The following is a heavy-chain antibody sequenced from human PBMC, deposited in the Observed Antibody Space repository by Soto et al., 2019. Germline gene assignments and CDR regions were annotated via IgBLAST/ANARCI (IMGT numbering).Heavy chain of an antibody. CDR1: GGSISSYY. V-gene: IGHV4-59*01. D-gene: IGHD3-10*01. J-gene: IGHJ6*03. CDR2: IYYSGST. Sequence: SETLSLTCTVSGGSISSYYWSWIRQPPGKGLEWIGYIYYSGSTNYNPSLKSRVTISVDTSKNQFSLKLSSVTAADTAVYYCARVGGGSGSSEYYYYYYYMDVWGKGTTVTVSS. CDR3: ARVGGGSGSSEYYYYYYYMDV.